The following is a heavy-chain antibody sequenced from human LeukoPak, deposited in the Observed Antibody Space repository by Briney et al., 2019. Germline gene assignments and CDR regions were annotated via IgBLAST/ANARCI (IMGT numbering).Heavy chain of an antibody. CDR2: ISSSSNII. CDR1: GFTFNSYS. V-gene: IGHV3-48*04. Sequence: GGSLRLSCAASGFTFNSYSMNWVRQAPGKGLEWLSYISSSSNIIYYADSVKGRFTISRDNAKNSLYLQMNSLRAEDTAVYYCAKDDGHKGSYLIESWGQGTLVTVSS. J-gene: IGHJ5*02. CDR3: AKDDGHKGSYLIES. D-gene: IGHD1-26*01.